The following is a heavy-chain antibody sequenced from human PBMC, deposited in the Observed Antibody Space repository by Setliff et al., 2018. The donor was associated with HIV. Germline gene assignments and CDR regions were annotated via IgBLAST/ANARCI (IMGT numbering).Heavy chain of an antibody. Sequence: PSETLSLTCDVSGGSISSFNWWSWVRQPPGKGLEWIGEIYHSGSTNYNPSLKSRVTISLDRSKTQSSLKLSSVTAADTAVYYCARSPLYSGYERYYFDYWGQGTLVTVSS. CDR3: ARSPLYSGYERYYFDY. CDR2: IYHSGST. J-gene: IGHJ4*02. V-gene: IGHV4-4*02. D-gene: IGHD5-12*01. CDR1: GGSISSFNW.